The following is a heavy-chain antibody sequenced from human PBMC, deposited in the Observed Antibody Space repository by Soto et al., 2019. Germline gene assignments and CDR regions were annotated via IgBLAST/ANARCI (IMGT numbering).Heavy chain of an antibody. Sequence: SGPTLVNPTQTLTLTCTFSGFSLSTSGMCVSWIRQPPGKALEWLARIDGVDDKYYSTSLKTRLTISKDTSKNQVVLTMTNMDPVDTATYYCARTRKILDCISTICPGAYYYYGMDIWGQGTTVTGSS. CDR3: ARTRKILDCISTICPGAYYYYGMDI. D-gene: IGHD2-2*01. CDR2: IDGVDDK. J-gene: IGHJ6*02. V-gene: IGHV2-70*11. CDR1: GFSLSTSGMC.